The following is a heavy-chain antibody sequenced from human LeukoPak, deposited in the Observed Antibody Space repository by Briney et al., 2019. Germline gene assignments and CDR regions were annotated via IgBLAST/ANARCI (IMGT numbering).Heavy chain of an antibody. CDR2: IYPGDSDT. V-gene: IGHV5-51*01. J-gene: IGHJ6*02. D-gene: IGHD3-22*01. Sequence: GESLKISCKGSGYIFTSYWIGWVRQMPGKGLEWMGIIYPGDSDTRYCPSFQGQVTISADKSISTAYLQWSSLKASDTAMYYCARSFRPYYYDSSNYYGMDVWGQGTTVTVSS. CDR1: GYIFTSYW. CDR3: ARSFRPYYYDSSNYYGMDV.